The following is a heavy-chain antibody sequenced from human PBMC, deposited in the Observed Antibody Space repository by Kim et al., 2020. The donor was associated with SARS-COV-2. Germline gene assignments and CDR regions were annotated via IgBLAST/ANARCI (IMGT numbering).Heavy chain of an antibody. J-gene: IGHJ6*02. CDR2: IKQDGSEK. V-gene: IGHV3-7*03. CDR1: GFTFSSYW. CDR3: AREGGILWFGESPRYYYGMDV. Sequence: GGSLRLSCAASGFTFSSYWMSWVRQAPGKGLEWVANIKQDGSEKYYVDSVKGRFTISRDNAKNSLYLQMNSLRAEDTAVYYCAREGGILWFGESPRYYYGMDVWGQGTKVTFSS. D-gene: IGHD3-10*01.